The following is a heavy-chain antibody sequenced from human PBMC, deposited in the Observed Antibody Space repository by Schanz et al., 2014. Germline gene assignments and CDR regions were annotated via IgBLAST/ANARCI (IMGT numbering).Heavy chain of an antibody. J-gene: IGHJ3*02. V-gene: IGHV4-4*07. CDR2: IYNSGKT. Sequence: QVQLQESGPALVKPSETLSLTCTVSGGSISSEYWSWIRQPAGKGLEWIGRIYNSGKTNYNPSLDGRGSQAVETFKKEVSPKLRFGGAGDPAVYLCAGVVLGGDAFDIWGQGTMVTVSS. D-gene: IGHD3-10*01. CDR1: GGSISSEY. CDR3: AGVVLGGDAFDI.